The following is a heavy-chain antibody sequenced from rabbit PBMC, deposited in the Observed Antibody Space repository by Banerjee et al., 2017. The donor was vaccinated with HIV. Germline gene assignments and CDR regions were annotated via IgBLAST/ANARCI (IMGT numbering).Heavy chain of an antibody. Sequence: QEQLVESGGGLVQPGGSLKLSCKASGFDLSSNGVSWVRQAPGKGLEWIGYIDPVFGSTYYASWVNGRFTISSHNAQNTLYLQLNSLTAADTATYFCVRRGYDDYGDAFDPWGQGTLVTVS. J-gene: IGHJ2*01. D-gene: IGHD2-1*01. CDR1: GFDLSSNG. CDR3: VRRGYDDYGDAFDP. CDR2: IDPVFGST. V-gene: IGHV1S47*01.